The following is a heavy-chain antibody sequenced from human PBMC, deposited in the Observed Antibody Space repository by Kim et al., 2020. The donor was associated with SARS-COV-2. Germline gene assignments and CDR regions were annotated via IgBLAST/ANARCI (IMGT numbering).Heavy chain of an antibody. Sequence: GGSLRLSCAASGFTFSSYAMHWVRQAPGKGLEWVAVISYDGSNKYYADSVKGRFTISRDNSKNTLYLQMNSLRAEDTAVYYCAREVVYDYVWGSYGVFDYWGQGTLVTVSS. CDR3: AREVVYDYVWGSYGVFDY. V-gene: IGHV3-30*04. CDR2: ISYDGSNK. D-gene: IGHD3-16*01. CDR1: GFTFSSYA. J-gene: IGHJ4*02.